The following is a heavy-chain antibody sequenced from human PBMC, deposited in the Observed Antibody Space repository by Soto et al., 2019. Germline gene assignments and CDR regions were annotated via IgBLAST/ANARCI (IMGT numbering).Heavy chain of an antibody. CDR1: SGSTSRGGYS. Sequence: SETLSLTCAASSGSTSRGGYSRSWIRQPPGKGLEWIGYIYHSGSTYYNPSLKSRVTISVDRSKNQFSLKLSSVTAADTAVYYCATAPGPYWGQGTLVTVSS. V-gene: IGHV4-30-2*01. CDR3: ATAPGPY. J-gene: IGHJ4*02. CDR2: IYHSGST.